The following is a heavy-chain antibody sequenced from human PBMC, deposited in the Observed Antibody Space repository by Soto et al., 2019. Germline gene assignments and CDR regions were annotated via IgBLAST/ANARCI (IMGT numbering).Heavy chain of an antibody. V-gene: IGHV3-48*02. CDR1: GFIFRSYS. Sequence: EVQLVESGGGMVQPGGSLRLSCAASGFIFRSYSMNWVRQAPGKGLEWVSYISSNASTIYYADSVKGRFTISRDNVKSSLYLQMSSLRDEDTAVYFCARDGRPRSTYSSDYFYFSGMDVWGQGTTVTFSS. CDR3: ARDGRPRSTYSSDYFYFSGMDV. D-gene: IGHD3-3*01. J-gene: IGHJ6*02. CDR2: ISSNASTI.